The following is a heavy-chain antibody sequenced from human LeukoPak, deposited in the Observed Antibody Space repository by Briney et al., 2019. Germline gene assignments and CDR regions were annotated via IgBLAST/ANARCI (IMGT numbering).Heavy chain of an antibody. J-gene: IGHJ4*02. CDR3: AKGSLVDRGY. Sequence: PGRSLRLSCTASGFPFSSFAMSWVRQAPGKGLEWVSGLSGDGSNTYYADSVKGRFTISRDNSKNILFLQMNSLRAEDTAVYYCAKGSLVDRGYRGQGALVTV. D-gene: IGHD2-8*02. CDR1: GFPFSSFA. CDR2: LSGDGSNT. V-gene: IGHV3-23*01.